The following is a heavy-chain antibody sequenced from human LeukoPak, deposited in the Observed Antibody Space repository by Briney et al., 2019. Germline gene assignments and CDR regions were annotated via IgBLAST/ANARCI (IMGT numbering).Heavy chain of an antibody. J-gene: IGHJ4*02. CDR3: AREGRLWSKLTFDY. D-gene: IGHD4/OR15-4a*01. Sequence: GSLRLSCAASGFTFSSYWMSWVRQAPGKGLEWVANIKQDGSEKYYVDSVKGRFTISRDNAKDSLYLQMNSLRAEDTAVYYCAREGRLWSKLTFDYWGQGTLVTVSS. V-gene: IGHV3-7*01. CDR2: IKQDGSEK. CDR1: GFTFSSYW.